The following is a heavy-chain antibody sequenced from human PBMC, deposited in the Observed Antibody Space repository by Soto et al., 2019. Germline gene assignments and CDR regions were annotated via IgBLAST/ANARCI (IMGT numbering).Heavy chain of an antibody. CDR3: AREGGEWLARYFQH. Sequence: QVQLVESGGGVVQPGRSLRLSCAASGFTFSSYAMHWVRQAPGKGLEWVAAISYDGSNKYYADSVKGRFTISRDNSNNTLYRKKNSLRAEETEVYYFAREGGEWLARYFQHWGQGTLVTVFS. CDR2: ISYDGSNK. J-gene: IGHJ1*01. CDR1: GFTFSSYA. V-gene: IGHV3-30-3*01. D-gene: IGHD6-19*01.